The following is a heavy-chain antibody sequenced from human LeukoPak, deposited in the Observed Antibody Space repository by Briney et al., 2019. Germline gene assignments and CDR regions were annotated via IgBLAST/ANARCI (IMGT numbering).Heavy chain of an antibody. CDR1: EFAFSSYD. CDR3: ATSAVYEVDY. CDR2: ITSSSNYI. V-gene: IGHV3-21*01. J-gene: IGHJ4*02. D-gene: IGHD1-14*01. Sequence: GGSLRLSCAASEFAFSSYDMNWVRQAPGKGLEWVSSITSSSNYIYYADSVKGRFTISRDNAKNSLYLQMNSLRAEDTAVYYCATSAVYEVDYWGQGTLVTVSS.